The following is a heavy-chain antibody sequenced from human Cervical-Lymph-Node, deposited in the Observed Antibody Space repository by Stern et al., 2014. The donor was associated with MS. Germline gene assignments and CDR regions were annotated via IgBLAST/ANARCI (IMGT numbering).Heavy chain of an antibody. V-gene: IGHV4-4*02. J-gene: IGHJ6*02. Sequence: QVQLQESGPGLVKPSGTLSLTCAVSGGSIISSNRWSWVRQPPGKGLEWIGEVYHSGSTNYNPSLKSRVTISVDKSKNQFSLNLTSVTAADTAVYYCARLRSVHDYSNYGTAYYYYGLDVWGQGTTVTVSS. CDR3: ARLRSVHDYSNYGTAYYYYGLDV. D-gene: IGHD4-11*01. CDR2: VYHSGST. CDR1: GGSIISSNR.